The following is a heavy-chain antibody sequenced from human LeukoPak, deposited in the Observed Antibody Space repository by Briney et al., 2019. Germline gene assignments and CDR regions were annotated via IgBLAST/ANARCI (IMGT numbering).Heavy chain of an antibody. CDR3: AKDKGARAVDYDSSGYSYY. Sequence: GGSLRLSCAASEFTFSSYAMSWVRQAPGKGLEWVSAISGSGGRTYYAESVKGRFSISRDNIENTLYLQMNSLRAEDTAVYYCAKDKGARAVDYDSSGYSYYWGQGTLVTVSS. V-gene: IGHV3-23*01. CDR2: ISGSGGRT. J-gene: IGHJ4*02. D-gene: IGHD3-22*01. CDR1: EFTFSSYA.